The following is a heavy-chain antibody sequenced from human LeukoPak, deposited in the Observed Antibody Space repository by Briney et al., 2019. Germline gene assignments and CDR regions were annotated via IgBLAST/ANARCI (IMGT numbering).Heavy chain of an antibody. CDR1: GFMFSNYG. V-gene: IGHV3-33*01. CDR3: ARDLAGYDF. D-gene: IGHD5-12*01. Sequence: GRSLRLSCAASGFMFSNYGMHWVRQAPGKGLEWVAVIWYDGSNKYYADSVKGRFTISRDNSKNTLYLQMNSLRAEDTAVYYCARDLAGYDFWGQGTLVTVSS. CDR2: IWYDGSNK. J-gene: IGHJ4*02.